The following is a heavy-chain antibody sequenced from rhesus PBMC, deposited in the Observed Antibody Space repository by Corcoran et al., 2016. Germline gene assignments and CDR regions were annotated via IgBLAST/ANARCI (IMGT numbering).Heavy chain of an antibody. J-gene: IGHJ3*01. V-gene: IGHV3S5*01. CDR3: AKGVGDTGAFDF. CDR1: GFTFSSYG. D-gene: IGHD1-44*02. CDR2: ISYTGGST. Sequence: EVQLVETGGGLVQPGGSLRLSCAASGFTFSSYGMSWVRQAPGKGLEWVSGISYTGGSTYYADSVKGRFTSSRDNSKNTLSLQMNSLRAEDTAVYYCAKGVGDTGAFDFWGQGLRVTVSS.